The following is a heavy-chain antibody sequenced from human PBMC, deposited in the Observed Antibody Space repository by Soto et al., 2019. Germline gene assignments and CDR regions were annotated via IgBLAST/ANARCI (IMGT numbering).Heavy chain of an antibody. D-gene: IGHD2-8*01. CDR3: VTRTSHWYFDL. Sequence: SETLSLTCTVSGGSISSGDYYWSWIRQPPGKGLEWIGYIYYSGSTYYNPSLKSRVTISVDTSKNQFSLKLSSVTAADTAMYYCVTRTSHWYFDLWGRGTLVTAPQ. J-gene: IGHJ2*01. CDR2: IYYSGST. V-gene: IGHV4-30-4*01. CDR1: GGSISSGDYY.